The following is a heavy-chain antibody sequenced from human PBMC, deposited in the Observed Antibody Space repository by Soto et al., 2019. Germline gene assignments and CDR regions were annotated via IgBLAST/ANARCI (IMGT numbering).Heavy chain of an antibody. CDR2: IYWDGDT. CDR1: VFSLSTRGVG. CDR3: AHILGGSGVTVAGCFDD. Sequence: SGHTLVNPTQTLTLTCPFSVFSLSTRGVGVGWIRQPPGKALEWLALIYWDGDTRYSPSLQSRLTVTKDTSENQVVLTMSDMGPADTATYYCAHILGGSGVTVAGCFDDWGQGTL. V-gene: IGHV2-5*02. D-gene: IGHD6-19*01. J-gene: IGHJ4*02.